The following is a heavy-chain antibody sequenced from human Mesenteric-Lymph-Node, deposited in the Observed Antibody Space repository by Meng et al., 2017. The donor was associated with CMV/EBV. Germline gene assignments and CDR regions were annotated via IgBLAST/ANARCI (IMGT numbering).Heavy chain of an antibody. D-gene: IGHD5-12*01. CDR2: IIPQFRAA. CDR3: ARELSGYDGAAGF. J-gene: IGHJ4*02. V-gene: IGHV1-69*01. Sequence: CKSSGAYFGNYAISWVRQAPGKGLEWMGGIIPQFRAANYEQRVRDRLTITANESTKIAYLELSRLTTQDTAVYYCARELSGYDGAAGFWGQGTLVTVSS. CDR1: GAYFGNYA.